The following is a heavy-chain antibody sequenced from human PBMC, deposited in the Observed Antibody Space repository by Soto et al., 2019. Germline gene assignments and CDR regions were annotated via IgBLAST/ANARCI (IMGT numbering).Heavy chain of an antibody. D-gene: IGHD3-3*01. CDR3: AREALGYYSGGGYFDL. J-gene: IGHJ2*01. Sequence: EVQLVESGGGLVQAGGSLRLSCAASGITVKNNHMNWVRQAPGKGLEWVSLIYSGGSTYYADSVKGRFTISRHNSKDTVYLQMNSLRLEDTAVYYCAREALGYYSGGGYFDLWGRGTLVSVSS. CDR2: IYSGGST. V-gene: IGHV3-53*04. CDR1: GITVKNNH.